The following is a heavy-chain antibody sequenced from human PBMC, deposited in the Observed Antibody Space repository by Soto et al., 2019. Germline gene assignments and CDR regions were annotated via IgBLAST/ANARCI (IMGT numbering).Heavy chain of an antibody. D-gene: IGHD3-10*01. CDR2: IYYSGST. V-gene: IGHV4-59*01. CDR3: AREMYYYGSGSYSN. Sequence: PSETLSLTCTVPGGSISSYYWSWIRQPPGKGLEWIGYIYYSGSTNYNPSLKSRVTISVDTSKNQFSLKLSSVTAADTAVYYCAREMYYYGSGSYSNWGQGTLVTVSS. J-gene: IGHJ4*02. CDR1: GGSISSYY.